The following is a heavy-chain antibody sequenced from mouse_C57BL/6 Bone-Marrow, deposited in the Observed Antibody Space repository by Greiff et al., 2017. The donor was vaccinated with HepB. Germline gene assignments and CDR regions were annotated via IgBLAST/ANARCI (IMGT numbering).Heavy chain of an antibody. CDR1: GYTFTSYW. Sequence: QVQLQQPGAELVMPGASVKLSCKASGYTFTSYWMHWVKQRPGQGLEWIGEIDPSDSYTNYNQKFKGKSTLTVDKSSSTAYMQLSSLTSEDSAVYYCARSQPQFITDAMDYWGQGTSVTVSS. D-gene: IGHD1-1*01. CDR3: ARSQPQFITDAMDY. J-gene: IGHJ4*01. CDR2: IDPSDSYT. V-gene: IGHV1-69*01.